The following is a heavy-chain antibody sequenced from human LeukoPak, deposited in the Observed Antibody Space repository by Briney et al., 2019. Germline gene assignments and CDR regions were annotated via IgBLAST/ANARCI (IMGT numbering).Heavy chain of an antibody. CDR1: GSTFSIYA. V-gene: IGHV3-23*01. J-gene: IGHJ4*02. CDR3: AKCIVGATAPFDY. D-gene: IGHD1-26*01. Sequence: GGSLRLSCAASGSTFSIYAMSWVRQAPGKGLEWVSAISGSGGSTYYADSVKGRFTISRDNSKNTLYLQMNSLRAEDTAVYYCAKCIVGATAPFDYWGQGTLVTVSS. CDR2: ISGSGGST.